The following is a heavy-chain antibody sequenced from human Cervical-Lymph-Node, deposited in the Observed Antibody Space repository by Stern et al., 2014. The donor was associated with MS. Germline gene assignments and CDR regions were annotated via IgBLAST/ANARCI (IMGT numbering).Heavy chain of an antibody. CDR3: AREEYGGYDY. D-gene: IGHD5-12*01. CDR1: GFPFSSYS. CDR2: ISSSSSYI. V-gene: IGHV3-21*01. J-gene: IGHJ4*02. Sequence: VQLVESVGGLVQPGGSLRLSCAASGFPFSSYSMNWVREAPGKGLELVSSISSSSSYIYYADSVKGRFTISRDNAKNSLYLQMNSLRAEDKAVYYCAREEYGGYDYWGQGTLVTVSS.